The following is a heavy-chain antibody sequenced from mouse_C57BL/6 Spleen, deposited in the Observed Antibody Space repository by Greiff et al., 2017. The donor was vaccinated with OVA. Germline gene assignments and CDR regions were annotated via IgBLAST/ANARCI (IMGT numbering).Heavy chain of an antibody. D-gene: IGHD1-1*01. CDR1: GFTFSDYG. V-gene: IGHV5-17*01. J-gene: IGHJ2*01. CDR3: ARESFITTVVAHFDY. Sequence: EVMLVESGGGLVKPGGSLKLSCAASGFTFSDYGMHWVRQAPEKGLEWVAYISSGSSTIYYADTVKGRFTISRDNAKNTLFLQMTSLRSEDTAMYYCARESFITTVVAHFDYWGQGTTLTVSS. CDR2: ISSGSSTI.